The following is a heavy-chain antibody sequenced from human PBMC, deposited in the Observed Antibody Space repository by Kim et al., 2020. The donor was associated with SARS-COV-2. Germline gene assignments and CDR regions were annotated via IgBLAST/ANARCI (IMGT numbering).Heavy chain of an antibody. CDR2: INPNSGGT. CDR3: ASEGYCSSTSCYPTGSNRDY. D-gene: IGHD2-2*01. V-gene: IGHV1-2*02. CDR1: GYTFTGYY. J-gene: IGHJ4*02. Sequence: ASVKVSCKASGYTFTGYYMHWVRQAPGQGLEWMGWINPNSGGTNYAQKFQGRVTMTRDTSISTAYMELSRLRSDDTAVYYCASEGYCSSTSCYPTGSNRDYWGQGTLVTVSS.